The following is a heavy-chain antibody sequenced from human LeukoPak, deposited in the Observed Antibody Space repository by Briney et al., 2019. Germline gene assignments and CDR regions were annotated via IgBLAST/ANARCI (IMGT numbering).Heavy chain of an antibody. Sequence: PGGSLRLSCTASGFSFSDYSVTWVRQAPGKGLEWVSAISGSGGTTYCADSVEGRFTISRDNSKNTVFLQMNSLRAEDTAIYYCAKDGFLESRGRGALVTVSS. CDR1: GFSFSDYS. CDR3: AKDGFLES. CDR2: ISGSGGTT. V-gene: IGHV3-23*01. J-gene: IGHJ4*02. D-gene: IGHD3-3*01.